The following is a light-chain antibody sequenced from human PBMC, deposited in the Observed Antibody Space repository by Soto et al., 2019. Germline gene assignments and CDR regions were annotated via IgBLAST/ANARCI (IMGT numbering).Light chain of an antibody. CDR3: SSYTNINTRACV. CDR2: QVT. Sequence: QSVLTQPASVSGSPGQSITISCTGTSSDVGNYNFVSWYQHHAGTAPKLIIYQVTNRPSGVSDRFSGSKSGDTASLTISGLQAEDEAEYYCSSYTNINTRACVFGTGTKV. J-gene: IGLJ1*01. V-gene: IGLV2-14*01. CDR1: SSDVGNYNF.